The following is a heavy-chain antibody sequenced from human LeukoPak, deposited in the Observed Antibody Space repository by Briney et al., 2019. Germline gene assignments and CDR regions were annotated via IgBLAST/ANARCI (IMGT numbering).Heavy chain of an antibody. D-gene: IGHD6-13*01. CDR3: ARPNYSSTWFGWWFDP. CDR2: INHSGST. V-gene: IGHV4-34*01. Sequence: PSETLSLTCAVYGGSFSNYYWSWIRQPPGKGLEWIGEINHSGSTNYNPSLKSRVTISVDTSKNQFSLKLSSVTAADTAVYYCARPNYSSTWFGWWFDPWGQGTLVTVSS. CDR1: GGSFSNYY. J-gene: IGHJ5*02.